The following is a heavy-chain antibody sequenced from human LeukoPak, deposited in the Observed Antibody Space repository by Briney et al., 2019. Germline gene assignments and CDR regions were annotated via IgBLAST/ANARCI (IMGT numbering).Heavy chain of an antibody. J-gene: IGHJ1*01. D-gene: IGHD3-3*01. CDR3: ARVGPNVLRFLEWLEYFQH. CDR2: INPNSGGT. CDR1: GYTFTGYY. Sequence: ASVKVSCKASGYTFTGYYMHWVRQAPGQGLEWMGWINPNSGGTNYAEKFQGRVTMTRDTSISTAYMELGRLRSDDTAVYYCARVGPNVLRFLEWLEYFQHWGQGTLVTVSS. V-gene: IGHV1-2*02.